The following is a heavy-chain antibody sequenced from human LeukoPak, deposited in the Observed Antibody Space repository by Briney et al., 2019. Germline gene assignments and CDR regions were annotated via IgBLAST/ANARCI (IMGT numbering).Heavy chain of an antibody. J-gene: IGHJ2*01. V-gene: IGHV3-53*01. CDR2: IYSGGST. D-gene: IGHD2-2*01. CDR3: ARESTSWYFDL. CDR1: GFTFSSFG. Sequence: GGSLRLSCAASGFTFSSFGMRWVRRAPGKGLEWVSVIYSGGSTYFAESVKGRFTLSRGNSKNTLFLQMKHLRAEDTAVFYWARESTSWYFDLWGRGTLVTVSS.